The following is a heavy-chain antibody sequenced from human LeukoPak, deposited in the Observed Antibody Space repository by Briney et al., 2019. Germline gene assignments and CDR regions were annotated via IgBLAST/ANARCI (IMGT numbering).Heavy chain of an antibody. CDR3: AKGNWGDY. CDR1: GFPLSIYV. J-gene: IGHJ4*02. D-gene: IGHD7-27*01. Sequence: PGGSLRLSCAPSGFPLSIYVMTWVRQAPGKGLEWVSGISPSGDTTYYADSVKGRFTISRDNSKNTLYLQMNSLRAEDTAVYYCAKGNWGDYWGQGTLVTVSS. V-gene: IGHV3-23*01. CDR2: ISPSGDTT.